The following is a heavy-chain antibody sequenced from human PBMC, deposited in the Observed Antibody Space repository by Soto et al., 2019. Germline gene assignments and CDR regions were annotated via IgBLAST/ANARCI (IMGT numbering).Heavy chain of an antibody. J-gene: IGHJ4*02. CDR3: ARSGDNYNRLDY. CDR2: SSNSGTFS. CDR1: GFTFSDYY. D-gene: IGHD1-1*01. V-gene: IGHV3-11*06. Sequence: PGRTRRLSCEGSGFTFSDYYISWIRQAPGKGLEWISYSSNSGTFSRYADSVKGRFSISRDNTKNLLYLQMNSLRAEDTAVYYCARSGDNYNRLDYWGQGTPVTVSS.